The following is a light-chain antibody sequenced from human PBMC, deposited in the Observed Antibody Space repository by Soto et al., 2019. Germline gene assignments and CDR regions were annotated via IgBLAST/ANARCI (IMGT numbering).Light chain of an antibody. CDR3: AAWDDSLNVHYV. V-gene: IGLV1-44*01. J-gene: IGLJ1*01. CDR1: SSNIGSNT. CDR2: SNN. Sequence: QSVLTQPPSASGTPGQRVTISCSGSSSNIGSNTVNWYQQLPGTAPKLLIYSNNQRPSGVPDRFSGSKSGTSASLAISGLQCEDEADYYCAAWDDSLNVHYVFGTGTKLTVL.